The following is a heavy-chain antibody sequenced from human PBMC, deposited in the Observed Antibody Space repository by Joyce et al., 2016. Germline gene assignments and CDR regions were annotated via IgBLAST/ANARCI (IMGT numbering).Heavy chain of an antibody. V-gene: IGHV3-30*18. CDR3: AKDGYGTWGGAFDI. Sequence: QVQLVESGGGVVQPGRSLRLSCAASGFIFSSYGMHWVRQAPGKGLEWVAVISYDGRNKYYADSVKGRFTSSRDKSKNTLHLQMNSLRAEDTAVYYCAKDGYGTWGGAFDIWGQGTMVTVSS. D-gene: IGHD2-2*03. J-gene: IGHJ3*02. CDR1: GFIFSSYG. CDR2: ISYDGRNK.